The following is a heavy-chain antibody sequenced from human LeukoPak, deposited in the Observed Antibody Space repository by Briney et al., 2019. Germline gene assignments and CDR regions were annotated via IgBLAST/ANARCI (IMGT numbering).Heavy chain of an antibody. CDR3: ARTTVTTGAAGY. D-gene: IGHD4-17*01. Sequence: SETLSLTCAVSGGSISSGGYSWSWIRQPPGKGLEWIGYIYHSGSTYYNPSLKSRVTISVDRSKNQFSLKLSSVTAADTAVYYCARTTVTTGAAGYWGQGTLVTVSS. J-gene: IGHJ4*02. CDR2: IYHSGST. CDR1: GGSISSGGYS. V-gene: IGHV4-30-2*01.